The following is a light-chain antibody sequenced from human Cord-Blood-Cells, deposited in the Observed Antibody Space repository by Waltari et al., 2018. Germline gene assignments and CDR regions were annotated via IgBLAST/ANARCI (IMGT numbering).Light chain of an antibody. CDR2: GAS. J-gene: IGKJ1*01. CDR1: QSVSSSY. V-gene: IGKV3-20*01. Sequence: EIVLTQSPGTLSLSPGERATLSCRASQSVSSSYLAWYQQKPGQAPRLLIYGASSRATGIPSRFSGSGSGTDFTLTISSLQPEDFATYYCQQSYSTPTARGTFGQGTKVEIK. CDR3: QQSYSTPTARGT.